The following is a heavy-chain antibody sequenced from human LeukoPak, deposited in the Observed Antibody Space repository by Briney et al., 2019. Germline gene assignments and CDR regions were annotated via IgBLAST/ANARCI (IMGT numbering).Heavy chain of an antibody. V-gene: IGHV3-21*01. CDR1: GFTFSDES. CDR2: ISANSLHI. D-gene: IGHD3-10*01. J-gene: IGHJ4*02. Sequence: PGGSLRLSCAASGFTFSDESMNWVRQAPGKGLEWVSSISANSLHIFYADSVRGRFTISRDNAKNSLYLQMNNLRVEDTAVYYCVGPDSQFDCWGQGTLVTVSS. CDR3: VGPDSQFDC.